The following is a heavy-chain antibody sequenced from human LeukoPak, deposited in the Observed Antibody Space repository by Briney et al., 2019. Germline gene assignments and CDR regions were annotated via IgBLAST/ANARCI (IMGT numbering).Heavy chain of an antibody. J-gene: IGHJ4*02. Sequence: GGSLRLSCAASGFTFSSCGFNWVRQAPGKGLEWVSSIGPTGTDRYYADSVRGRFTISRDSAKNSMYLQMDSLRDEDTAVYYCATETIGRHYDYWGQGTLLTVS. CDR2: IGPTGTDR. D-gene: IGHD1-14*01. V-gene: IGHV3-21*01. CDR3: ATETIGRHYDY. CDR1: GFTFSSCG.